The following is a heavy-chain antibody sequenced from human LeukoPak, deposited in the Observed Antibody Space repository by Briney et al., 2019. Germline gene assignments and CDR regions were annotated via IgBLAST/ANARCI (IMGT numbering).Heavy chain of an antibody. CDR2: IYYSGST. V-gene: IGHV4-39*01. D-gene: IGHD5-18*01. Sequence: SETLSLTCAVYGGSFSSYYWGWIRQPPGKGLEWIGSIYYSGSTYYNPSLKSRVTISVDTSKNQFSLKLSSVTAADTAVYYCARVLQVGDTAMVNAFDIWGQGTMVTVSS. CDR1: GGSFSSYY. J-gene: IGHJ3*02. CDR3: ARVLQVGDTAMVNAFDI.